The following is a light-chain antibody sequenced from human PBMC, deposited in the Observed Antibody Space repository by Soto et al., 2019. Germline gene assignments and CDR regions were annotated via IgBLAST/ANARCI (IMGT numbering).Light chain of an antibody. CDR2: RDN. CDR1: NSNIGRHD. J-gene: IGLJ2*01. CDR3: ATCDDDRSVI. V-gene: IGLV1-47*01. Sequence: QSVLTQPPSASGTPGQRVTISCSGSNSNIGRHDVYWYQHLPGTAPKVLICRDNQRPSGVPDRFSGSKSGTSASLAISGLQSEDEADYFCATCDDDRSVIFGGGTKLTVL.